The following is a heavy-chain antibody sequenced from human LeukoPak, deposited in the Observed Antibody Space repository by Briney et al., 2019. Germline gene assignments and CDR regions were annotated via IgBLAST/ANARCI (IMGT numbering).Heavy chain of an antibody. CDR1: GFTFSSYA. V-gene: IGHV3-23*01. CDR3: AKDRWENSGYDY. J-gene: IGHJ4*02. CDR2: ISGSGGST. D-gene: IGHD5-12*01. Sequence: GGSLRLSCAASGFTFSSYAMSWVRQAPGKGLEWVSAISGSGGSTYYADSVKGRFTISRDNSENTLYLQMNSLRAEDTAVYYCAKDRWENSGYDYWGQGTLVTVSS.